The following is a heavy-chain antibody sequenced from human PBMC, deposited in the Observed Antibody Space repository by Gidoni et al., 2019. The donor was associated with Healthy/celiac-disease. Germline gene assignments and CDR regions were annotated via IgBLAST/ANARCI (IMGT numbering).Heavy chain of an antibody. CDR1: GFTFDDYT. CDR3: AKGIAAAGFYFDY. Sequence: EVQLVESGGVVVQPGGSLRLSCPASGFTFDDYTMHWVRQAPGKGLEWVSLISWDGGSTYYADSVKGRFTISRDNSKNSLYLQMNSLRTEDTALYYCAKGIAAAGFYFDYWGQGTLVTVSS. D-gene: IGHD6-13*01. J-gene: IGHJ4*02. V-gene: IGHV3-43*01. CDR2: ISWDGGST.